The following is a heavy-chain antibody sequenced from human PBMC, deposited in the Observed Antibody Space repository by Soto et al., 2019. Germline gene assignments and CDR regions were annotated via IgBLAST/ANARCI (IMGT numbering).Heavy chain of an antibody. V-gene: IGHV3-23*01. J-gene: IGHJ4*02. D-gene: IGHD6-13*01. Sequence: EVQLLESGGGLVQPGWSLRLSCAASGFTFSSYAMSWVRQAPGKGLEWVSAISGSGGSTYYAYSVKGRFTISRDNSKNTLYLQRNSLRAEDTAVYYCAKDPRSRVAAAGINPDGDYWGQGTLVTVSS. CDR1: GFTFSSYA. CDR3: AKDPRSRVAAAGINPDGDY. CDR2: ISGSGGST.